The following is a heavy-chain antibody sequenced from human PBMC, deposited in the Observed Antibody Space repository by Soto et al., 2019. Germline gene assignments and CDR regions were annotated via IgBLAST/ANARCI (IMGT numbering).Heavy chain of an antibody. V-gene: IGHV1-69*01. CDR1: GGTFSSYA. CDR3: ARXHSYYXXXXGYYGMDV. Sequence: QVQLVQSGAEVKKPGSSVKVSCKASGGTFSSYAISWVRQAPGQGLEWMGGIIPIFGTANYAQKFQGRVTITADESTSTAYMELSSLRSEDTAVYYCARXHSYYXXXXGYYGMDVWGQGTTVTVSS. D-gene: IGHD3-3*01. CDR2: IIPIFGTA. J-gene: IGHJ6*02.